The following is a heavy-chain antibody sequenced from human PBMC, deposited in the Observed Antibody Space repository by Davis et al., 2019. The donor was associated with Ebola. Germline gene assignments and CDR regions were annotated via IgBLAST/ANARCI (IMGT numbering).Heavy chain of an antibody. CDR3: ARYYHDSSGYYPGPFDY. Sequence: SETLSLTCTVSGGSISSSSYYWGWIRQPPGKGLEWIGSIYYSGSTYYNPSLKSRVTISVDTSKNQFSLKLSSVTAADTAVYYCARYYHDSSGYYPGPFDYWGQGTLVTVSS. CDR1: GGSISSSSYY. D-gene: IGHD3-22*01. V-gene: IGHV4-39*07. J-gene: IGHJ4*02. CDR2: IYYSGST.